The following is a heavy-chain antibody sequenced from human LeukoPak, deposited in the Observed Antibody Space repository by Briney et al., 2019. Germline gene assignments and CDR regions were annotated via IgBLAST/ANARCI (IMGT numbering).Heavy chain of an antibody. D-gene: IGHD1-14*01. V-gene: IGHV4-59*01. CDR3: ARGEPVDY. CDR1: GGSISSYY. CDR2: ISYSGST. Sequence: PSESLSLTCTVSGGSISSYYWSWIRQSPGKGLEWIGYISYSGSTSYNPSLKSRVTMSVDTSKNRLSLKVNSVTAADTAVYYCARGEPVDYWGQGTLVTVSS. J-gene: IGHJ4*02.